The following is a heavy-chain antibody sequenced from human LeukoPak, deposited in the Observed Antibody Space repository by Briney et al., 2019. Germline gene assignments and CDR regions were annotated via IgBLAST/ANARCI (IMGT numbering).Heavy chain of an antibody. CDR1: GFTFSSYA. CDR3: AREVSEGFDF. D-gene: IGHD3-22*01. J-gene: IGHJ4*02. V-gene: IGHV3-21*01. Sequence: GGSLRLSCAASGFTFSSYAMNWVRQAPGKGLEWVSSFGTRSTSVYHAGSVKGRFAISRDNAKNSLYLQMNSLRAEDTALYYCAREVSEGFDFWGQGTLVTVSS. CDR2: FGTRSTSV.